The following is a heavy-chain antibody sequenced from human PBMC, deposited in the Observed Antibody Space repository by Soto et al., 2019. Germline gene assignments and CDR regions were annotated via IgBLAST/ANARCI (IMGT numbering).Heavy chain of an antibody. CDR1: GFSFSNAW. J-gene: IGHJ4*02. CDR2: IKTTTDGGTT. CDR3: TTEIHGYPYFDY. V-gene: IGHV3-15*01. Sequence: PGGSLRLSCAASGFSFSNAWLSWVRQAPGKGLEWVGNIKTTTDGGTTDYAAPVKGRFTISRDDSQNTLYLQMDSLNTEDTAVYLCTTEIHGYPYFDYWGQGTLVTVSS. D-gene: IGHD5-18*01.